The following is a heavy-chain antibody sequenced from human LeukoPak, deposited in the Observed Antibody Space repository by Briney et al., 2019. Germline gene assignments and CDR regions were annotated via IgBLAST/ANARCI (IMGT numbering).Heavy chain of an antibody. D-gene: IGHD3-10*01. CDR1: GDSISNFY. J-gene: IGHJ5*02. CDR2: IYYSGST. Sequence: SETLSLTCTVSGDSISNFYWTWIRQPPGKGLEWIGYIYYSGSTNYNPSLNSRVIISVDTSKNQFSLKLSSVTAADTAVYYCARDSGRLPYDPWGQGTLVTVSS. V-gene: IGHV4-59*01. CDR3: ARDSGRLPYDP.